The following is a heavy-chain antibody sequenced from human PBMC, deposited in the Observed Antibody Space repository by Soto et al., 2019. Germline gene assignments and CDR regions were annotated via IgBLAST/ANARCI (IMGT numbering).Heavy chain of an antibody. Sequence: SETLSLTCTVSGGSISSYYWSWIRQPAGKGLEWIGRIYTSGSTNYNPSLKSRVTMSVDTSKNQFSLKLSSVTAADTAVYYCARDSGEDIVVVPADNNWFDPWGQGNLVTVSS. CDR2: IYTSGST. J-gene: IGHJ5*02. CDR3: ARDSGEDIVVVPADNNWFDP. CDR1: GGSISSYY. D-gene: IGHD2-2*01. V-gene: IGHV4-4*07.